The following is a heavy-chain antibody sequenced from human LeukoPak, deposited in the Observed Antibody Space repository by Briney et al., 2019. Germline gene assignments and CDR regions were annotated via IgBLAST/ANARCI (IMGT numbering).Heavy chain of an antibody. CDR2: MDPNSGNT. D-gene: IGHD6-13*01. CDR3: ARPGIGSSFDYYYYYMDV. V-gene: IGHV1-8*01. CDR1: GYTFTSYD. Sequence: ASVKVSCKASGYTFTSYDINWVRQATGQGLEWMGWMDPNSGNTGYAQKFQGRVTMTRNTSISTAYMELSSLRSEDTAVYYCARPGIGSSFDYYYYYMDVWGKGTTVTVSS. J-gene: IGHJ6*03.